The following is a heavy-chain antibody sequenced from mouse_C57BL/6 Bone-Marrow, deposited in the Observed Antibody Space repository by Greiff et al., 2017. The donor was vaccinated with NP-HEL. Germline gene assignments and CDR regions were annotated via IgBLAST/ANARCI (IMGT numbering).Heavy chain of an antibody. Sequence: VHVKQSGGGLVQPGESLKLSCESNEYEFPSHDMSWVRKTPEKRLELVAAINSDGGSTYYPDTMERRFIISRDNTKKTLYLQMSSLRSEDTALYYCARHGGNYLHWYFDVWGTGTTVTVSS. D-gene: IGHD2-1*01. J-gene: IGHJ1*03. CDR1: EYEFPSHD. V-gene: IGHV5-2*01. CDR3: ARHGGNYLHWYFDV. CDR2: INSDGGST.